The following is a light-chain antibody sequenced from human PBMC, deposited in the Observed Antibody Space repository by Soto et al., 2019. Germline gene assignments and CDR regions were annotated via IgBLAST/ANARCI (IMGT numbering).Light chain of an antibody. Sequence: EIVLNRSAGNLYLSPGARATLSFRASQSVSNNYLAWYQQKPGQSPRLLISGASNRATGIPARFSGSGSGTDFTLTISSLEPEDFAIYYCQQRSNWPPITFGQGTRLEIK. CDR2: GAS. J-gene: IGKJ5*01. CDR1: QSVSNNY. CDR3: QQRSNWPPIT. V-gene: IGKV3-11*01.